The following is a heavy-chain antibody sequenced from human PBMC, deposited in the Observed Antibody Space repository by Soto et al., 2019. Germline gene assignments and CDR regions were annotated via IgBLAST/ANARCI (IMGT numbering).Heavy chain of an antibody. CDR2: IYYSGST. V-gene: IGHV4-59*01. CDR1: GGSISSYY. CDR3: ARARRGYCSGGSCYSGDFPFDY. Sequence: SETLSLTCTVSGGSISSYYWSWIRQPPGKGLEWIGYIYYSGSTNYNPSLKSRVTISVDTSKNQFSLKLSSVTAADTAVYYWARARRGYCSGGSCYSGDFPFDYWGQGTLVTVSS. D-gene: IGHD2-15*01. J-gene: IGHJ4*02.